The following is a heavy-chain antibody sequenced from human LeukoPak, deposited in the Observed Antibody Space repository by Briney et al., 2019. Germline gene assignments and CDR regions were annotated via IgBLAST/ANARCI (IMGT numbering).Heavy chain of an antibody. CDR3: ARGGLAYDSSGFDFDP. Sequence: PSETLSLTCTVSGGSISSSSYYWGWIRQPPGKGLEWIGEINHSGSTNYNPSLKSRVTISVDTSKNQFSLKLSSVTAADTAVYYCARGGLAYDSSGFDFDPWGQGTLVTVSS. CDR2: INHSGST. J-gene: IGHJ5*02. V-gene: IGHV4-39*07. D-gene: IGHD3-22*01. CDR1: GGSISSSSYY.